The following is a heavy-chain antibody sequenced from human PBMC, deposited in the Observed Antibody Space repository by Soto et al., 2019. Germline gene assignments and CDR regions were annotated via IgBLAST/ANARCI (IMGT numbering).Heavy chain of an antibody. V-gene: IGHV4-31*03. Sequence: QVQLQASGPGLVKPSQTLSLTCTVSGGSISSGGYYWSWIRQHPGKGLEWIGYIYYSGSTYYTPSRKSRVTKSVDTSKNQYSLKLSSVTAADTAVYYCARDQRVYYYYGMDVWGQGTTVTDSS. CDR1: GGSISSGGYY. CDR2: IYYSGST. CDR3: ARDQRVYYYYGMDV. J-gene: IGHJ6*02.